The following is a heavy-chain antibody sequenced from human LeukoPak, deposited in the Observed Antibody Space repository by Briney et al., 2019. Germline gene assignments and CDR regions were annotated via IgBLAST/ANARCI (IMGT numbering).Heavy chain of an antibody. Sequence: PGGSLRLSCAASRFTFSSYAMTWVRQTPGKVLHWVATITASRSSTFHAESVKGRFTISRDNSKNTLYLLVGSLRAEDTAIYYCARDVSPLGWYLDAWGQGVPVTVSS. D-gene: IGHD2-15*01. CDR1: RFTFSSYA. CDR2: ITASRSST. CDR3: ARDVSPLGWYLDA. J-gene: IGHJ4*02. V-gene: IGHV3-23*01.